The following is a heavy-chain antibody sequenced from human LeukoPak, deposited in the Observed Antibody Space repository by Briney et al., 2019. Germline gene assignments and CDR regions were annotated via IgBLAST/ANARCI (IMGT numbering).Heavy chain of an antibody. CDR1: GYSFTSYW. CDR3: ARPLGAREFDY. CDR2: IYPGDSDT. Sequence: GESLKISCKGSGYSFTSYWIGWVRQIPGKGLEWMGIIYPGDSDTRYSPSFRGQVTISADKSISTDYLQGSSMKASDTARYYSARPLGAREFDYWGQGTLVTVSS. J-gene: IGHJ4*02. V-gene: IGHV5-51*01. D-gene: IGHD1-26*01.